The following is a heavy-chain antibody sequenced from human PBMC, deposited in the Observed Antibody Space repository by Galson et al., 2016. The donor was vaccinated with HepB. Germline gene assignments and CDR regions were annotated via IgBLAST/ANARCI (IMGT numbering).Heavy chain of an antibody. CDR2: LIPISGTP. CDR3: ARGGWSRLVGFPYFDY. J-gene: IGHJ4*02. D-gene: IGHD2-8*02. Sequence: SVKVSCKASGNPFSNYAISWVRQAPGQGLEWMGGLIPISGTPKYAQKFQGRVTITADESTSTAYMELRSLRSADTAVYYCARGGWSRLVGFPYFDYWGQGALVAVSS. V-gene: IGHV1-69*13. CDR1: GNPFSNYA.